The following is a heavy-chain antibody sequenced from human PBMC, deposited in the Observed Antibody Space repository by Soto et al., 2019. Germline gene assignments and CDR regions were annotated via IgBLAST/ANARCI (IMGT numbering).Heavy chain of an antibody. V-gene: IGHV3-30*03. CDR3: TGEVASGY. CDR2: ISRDGRNK. CDR1: GFTVSTYG. J-gene: IGHJ4*02. D-gene: IGHD2-8*02. Sequence: QVQLVESGGGVVQPGRSLRLSCAVSGFTVSTYGMHWVRQAPGKGLEWVAVISRDGRNKYYADSVKGRFTISRDNSRNTHFLEMNSLKGDDLAFEYFTGEVASGYWGQGTLVTVS.